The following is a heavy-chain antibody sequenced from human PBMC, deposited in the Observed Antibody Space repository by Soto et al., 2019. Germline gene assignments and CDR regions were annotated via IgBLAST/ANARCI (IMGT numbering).Heavy chain of an antibody. J-gene: IGHJ6*02. CDR3: ARGSLYCSSTSCSYGMDV. CDR2: IWFDGSNE. D-gene: IGHD2-15*01. CDR1: GFTFSDYG. V-gene: IGHV3-33*01. Sequence: GGSLRLSSAASGFTFSDYGMHWVRQAPGEGLQWVAVIWFDGSNEHYADSVKGRFTISRDNSKNTLYLQMYSLRAGDTAVYYCARGSLYCSSTSCSYGMDVWGQGTTVTVSS.